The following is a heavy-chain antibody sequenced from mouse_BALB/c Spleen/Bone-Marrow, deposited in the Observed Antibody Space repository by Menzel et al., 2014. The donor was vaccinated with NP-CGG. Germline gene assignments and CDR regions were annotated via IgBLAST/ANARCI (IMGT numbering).Heavy chain of an antibody. D-gene: IGHD2-4*01. J-gene: IGHJ1*01. CDR1: GFTFTDYY. Sequence: EVKLVDSGGGLGQPGGSLRLSCATSGFTFTDYYMSWVRQPPGKALEWLGFIRNKANGYTTEYSASVKGRFTISRDNSQSILYLQMNTLRAEDSATYYCARDTVITTHWYFDVWGAGTTVTVSS. V-gene: IGHV7-3*02. CDR2: IRNKANGYTT. CDR3: ARDTVITTHWYFDV.